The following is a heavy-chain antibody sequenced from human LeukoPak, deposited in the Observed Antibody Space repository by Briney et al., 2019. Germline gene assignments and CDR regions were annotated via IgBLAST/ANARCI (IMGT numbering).Heavy chain of an antibody. V-gene: IGHV3-33*01. D-gene: IGHD2-2*01. CDR3: ARRYCTSTSCPKPNLYYNGLDV. CDR1: GFTFSTYG. J-gene: IGHJ6*02. CDR2: IWNDGGHP. Sequence: GGSLRLSCVASGFTFSTYGMHWVRQAPGKGLEWVAVIWNDGGHPYYAESVKGRFTISRDNSKNTLYLQMDSLRVEDTAVYYCARRYCTSTSCPKPNLYYNGLDVWGQGTTVTVSS.